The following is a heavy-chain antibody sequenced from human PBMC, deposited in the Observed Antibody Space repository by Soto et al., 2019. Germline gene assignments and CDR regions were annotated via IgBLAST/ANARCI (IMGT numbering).Heavy chain of an antibody. J-gene: IGHJ5*02. CDR1: GGSISSYY. Sequence: SETLSLTCPVSGGSISSYYWNWIRQPAGKGLEWIGHIYNSGYSISNPSLKSRVTMSVDTSKNQFSLNLRSVTAADTAVYYCARGGPGIWFDPWGRGTLVTVSS. CDR2: IYNSGYS. CDR3: ARGGPGIWFDP. V-gene: IGHV4-4*07. D-gene: IGHD1-26*01.